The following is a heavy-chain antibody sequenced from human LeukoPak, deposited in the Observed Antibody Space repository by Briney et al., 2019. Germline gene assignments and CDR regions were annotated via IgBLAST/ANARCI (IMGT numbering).Heavy chain of an antibody. CDR1: GGSISSYY. CDR3: ARSTMVRGVITNDAFDI. D-gene: IGHD3-10*01. CDR2: IYYSGST. V-gene: IGHV4-59*01. J-gene: IGHJ3*02. Sequence: SETLSLTCTVSGGSISSYYWSWIRQPPGKGLEWIGYIYYSGSTNYNPSLKSRVTISVDTSKNQFSLKLSSLTAADTAVYYCARSTMVRGVITNDAFDIWGQGTMVTVSS.